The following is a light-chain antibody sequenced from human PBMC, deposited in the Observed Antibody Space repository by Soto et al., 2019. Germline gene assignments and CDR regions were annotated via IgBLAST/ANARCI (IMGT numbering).Light chain of an antibody. CDR2: GDK. Sequence: QSVLTQPPSASGTPGQRVTISCSGSSSNIGGNPVNWYHQLPGTAPKLLIYGDKHRPSGVPDRFSASKSGTSASLATSGLQSEDEADYYCAAWDDSVNGVLIGGGTKVTVL. CDR3: AAWDDSVNGVL. J-gene: IGLJ2*01. V-gene: IGLV1-44*01. CDR1: SSNIGGNP.